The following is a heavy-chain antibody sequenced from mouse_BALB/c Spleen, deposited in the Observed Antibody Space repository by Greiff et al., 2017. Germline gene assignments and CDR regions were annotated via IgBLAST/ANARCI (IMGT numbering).Heavy chain of an antibody. J-gene: IGHJ3*01. CDR3: ARAYYRYDWFAY. CDR2: IDPANGNT. Sequence: EVKLVESGAELVKPGASVKLSCTASGFNIKDTYMHWVKQRPEQGLEWIGRIDPANGNTKYDPKFQGKAPITADTSSNTAYLQLSSLTSEDTAVYYCARAYYRYDWFAYWGQGTLVTVSA. CDR1: GFNIKDTY. D-gene: IGHD2-14*01. V-gene: IGHV14-3*02.